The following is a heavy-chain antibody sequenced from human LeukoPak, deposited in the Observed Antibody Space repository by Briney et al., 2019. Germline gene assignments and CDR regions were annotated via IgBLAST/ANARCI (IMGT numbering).Heavy chain of an antibody. CDR1: GYSLTSYW. V-gene: IGHV5-51*01. CDR3: ARIERYCSSTSWYGFDP. Sequence: GESLKISCKGSGYSLTSYWIGWVRQMPGKGLEWMGIIYPGDSDTRYSPSFQGQVTISADKSISTAYLQWSSLKASDTAMYYCARIERYCSSTSWYGFDPWGQGTLVTVSS. D-gene: IGHD2-2*01. J-gene: IGHJ5*02. CDR2: IYPGDSDT.